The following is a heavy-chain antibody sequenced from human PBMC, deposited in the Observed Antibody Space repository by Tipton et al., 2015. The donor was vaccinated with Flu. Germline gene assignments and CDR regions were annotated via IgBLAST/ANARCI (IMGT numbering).Heavy chain of an antibody. J-gene: IGHJ6*02. Sequence: TLSLTCSVSGGSISSSSYYWNWIRQPPGKGLEWIGSIYYTGTTYYHPSLKSRVTISVDRSKNQLSLGVSSVTAADTAVYYCARPVSEHFYAMDVWGQGTTVTVSS. V-gene: IGHV4-39*01. CDR2: IYYTGTT. CDR1: GGSISSSSYY. CDR3: ARPVSEHFYAMDV.